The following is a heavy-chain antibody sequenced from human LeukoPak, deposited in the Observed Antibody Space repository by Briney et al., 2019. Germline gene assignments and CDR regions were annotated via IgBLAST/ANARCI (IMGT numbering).Heavy chain of an antibody. CDR3: GSFVDTAIPPGLDAFDI. CDR1: GFTFSSSW. J-gene: IGHJ3*02. Sequence: PGGSLRLSCAASGFTFSSSWMSWVRQAPGKGLEWVASIKEDGSEKYYVDSVKGRFAISRDNAKNSLYLQMNSLRAEDTAVYYCGSFVDTAIPPGLDAFDIWGQGTMVTVSS. CDR2: IKEDGSEK. D-gene: IGHD5-18*01. V-gene: IGHV3-7*01.